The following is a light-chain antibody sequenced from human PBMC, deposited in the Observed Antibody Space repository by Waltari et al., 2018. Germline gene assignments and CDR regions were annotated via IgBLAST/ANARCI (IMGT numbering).Light chain of an antibody. CDR2: EVN. Sequence: QSALTQPPSASGSPGQSVTISCTGTSSDFGGYNYVSWYQRHPGKAPKLMIYEVNKRPSGFPDRFSGSKSVNTASLTVSGLQAEDEAEYSCSSYAGSNNWVFGGGTKLTVL. J-gene: IGLJ3*02. V-gene: IGLV2-8*01. CDR1: SSDFGGYNY. CDR3: SSYAGSNNWV.